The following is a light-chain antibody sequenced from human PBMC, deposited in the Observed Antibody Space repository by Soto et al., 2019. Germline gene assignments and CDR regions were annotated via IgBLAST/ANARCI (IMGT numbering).Light chain of an antibody. J-gene: IGKJ5*01. CDR2: GAS. CDR3: HQFNNPIT. CDR1: QDISTA. Sequence: IQLTQSPASLSASVGDRVTITCRASQDISTALAWYQQKPGKPPKVLIYGASTLENGVPSRFIGSGSGTDFTLTISSLLPEDFATYYCHQFNNPITFGQGTRLEIK. V-gene: IGKV1D-13*01.